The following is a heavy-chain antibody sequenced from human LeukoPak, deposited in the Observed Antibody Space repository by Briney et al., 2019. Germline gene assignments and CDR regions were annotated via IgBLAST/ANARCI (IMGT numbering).Heavy chain of an antibody. CDR3: ARACAYCSGGAFQI. J-gene: IGHJ3*02. D-gene: IGHD4/OR15-4a*01. CDR2: ISSSSSV. CDR1: GFTFSSYS. V-gene: IGHV3-21*01. Sequence: GGSLRLSCAASGFTFSSYSMNWVRQAPGKGLEWVSSISSSSSVFYADSVKGRFTISRDNAKNSLYLQMSSLRGEDTAVYSCARACAYCSGGAFQIWGQGTMVTVSS.